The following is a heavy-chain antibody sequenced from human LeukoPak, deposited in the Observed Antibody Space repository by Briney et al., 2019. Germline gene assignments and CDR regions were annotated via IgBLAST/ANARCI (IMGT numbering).Heavy chain of an antibody. V-gene: IGHV3-11*04. J-gene: IGHJ3*02. CDR2: ISSSGSTI. CDR3: ARVKTYYYDSSGQKGAFDI. Sequence: GGPLRLSCAASGFTFSDYYMSWIRQAPGKGLEWASYISSSGSTIYYADSVKGRFTVSRDNAKNSLYLQMNSLRAEDTAVYYCARVKTYYYDSSGQKGAFDIWGQGTMVTVYS. CDR1: GFTFSDYY. D-gene: IGHD3-22*01.